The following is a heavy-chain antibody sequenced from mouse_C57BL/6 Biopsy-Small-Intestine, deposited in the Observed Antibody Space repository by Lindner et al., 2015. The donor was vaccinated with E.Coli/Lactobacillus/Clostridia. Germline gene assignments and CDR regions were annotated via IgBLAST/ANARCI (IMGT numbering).Heavy chain of an antibody. CDR3: TRNGYYPFDF. D-gene: IGHD2-3*01. CDR2: IDPSDSYT. CDR1: GYTFTSYW. Sequence: VQLQESGAEVVKPGASVKLSCKASGYTFTSYWMQWVKQRPGQGLEWIGEIDPSDSYTNYNQKFKGKATLTVDQSSGSAYMQLNSLTSEDSAVYYCTRNGYYPFDFWGQGTTLTVSS. V-gene: IGHV1-50*01. J-gene: IGHJ2*01.